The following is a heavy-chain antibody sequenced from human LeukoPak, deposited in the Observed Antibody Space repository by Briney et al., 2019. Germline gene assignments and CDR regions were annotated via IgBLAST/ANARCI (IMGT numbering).Heavy chain of an antibody. D-gene: IGHD6-13*01. CDR3: ARAYSSSWHFDY. CDR1: GYSFTSYW. CDR2: IDPSDSYT. Sequence: GESLKIPCKGSGYSFTSYWINWVRQMPGKGLEWMGRIDPSDSYTNYSPSFQGHVTISADKSISTAYLQWSSLKASDPAMYYCARAYSSSWHFDYWGQGTLVTVSS. V-gene: IGHV5-10-1*01. J-gene: IGHJ4*02.